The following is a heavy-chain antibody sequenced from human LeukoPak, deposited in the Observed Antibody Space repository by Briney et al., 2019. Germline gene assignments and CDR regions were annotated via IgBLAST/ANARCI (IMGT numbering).Heavy chain of an antibody. J-gene: IGHJ4*02. CDR2: IYYSGST. CDR3: AREAGDYVGVFDY. D-gene: IGHD4-17*01. Sequence: PSETLSLTCTVSGGSISSYYWSWIRQPPGKGLEWIGNIYYSGSTNYSPSLKSRVTISGDTSKNQFSLKLSSVTAADTAVYYCAREAGDYVGVFDYWGQGTLVTVSS. CDR1: GGSISSYY. V-gene: IGHV4-59*01.